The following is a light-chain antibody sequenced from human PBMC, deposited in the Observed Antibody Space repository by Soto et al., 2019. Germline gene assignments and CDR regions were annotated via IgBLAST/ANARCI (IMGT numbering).Light chain of an antibody. V-gene: IGKV3-20*01. CDR3: QHYVTSLTT. J-gene: IGKJ1*01. CDR2: GAS. Sequence: EIVLRQSPGTRSLSPGERATLSCGASQSVTSNYLAWYQQKPGQAPRLLIFGASIRVTGIPDRFIGSGSGTDFTLTISRLEPEDFAVYYCQHYVTSLTTFGQGTKVDIK. CDR1: QSVTSNY.